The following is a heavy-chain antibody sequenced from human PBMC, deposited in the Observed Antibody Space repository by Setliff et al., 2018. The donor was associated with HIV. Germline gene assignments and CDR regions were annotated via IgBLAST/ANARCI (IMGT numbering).Heavy chain of an antibody. J-gene: IGHJ4*02. Sequence: GGSLRLSCAVSGFTFEDYGMSWVRQAPGKGLEWVSGINWNGGSTGYVDSVKGRFTISRDNAKNSLYLQMNSLRAEDTAVYYCAKAPGWLFLSHYWGQGTLVTVSS. CDR2: INWNGGST. V-gene: IGHV3-20*04. CDR3: AKAPGWLFLSHY. D-gene: IGHD3-22*01. CDR1: GFTFEDYG.